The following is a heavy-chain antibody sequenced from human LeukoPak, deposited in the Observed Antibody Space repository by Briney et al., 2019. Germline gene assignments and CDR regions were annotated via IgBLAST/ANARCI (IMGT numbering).Heavy chain of an antibody. J-gene: IGHJ6*03. V-gene: IGHV4-59*01. CDR2: IYYSGRT. Sequence: PSETLSLTCTVSGGSISSFYWSWIRQPPGKGLEWVGYIYYSGRTKYNPSLKRRVTITVDTSKNQFSLKLSSVTAADTAVYYCARDERSRYYYMDVWGKGTTVTVSS. CDR3: ARDERSRYYYMDV. CDR1: GGSISSFY.